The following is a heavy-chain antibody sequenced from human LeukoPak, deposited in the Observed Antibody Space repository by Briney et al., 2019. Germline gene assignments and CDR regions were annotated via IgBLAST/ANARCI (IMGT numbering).Heavy chain of an antibody. CDR1: GDSIRSYY. V-gene: IGHV4-59*01. CDR2: IFYSGST. D-gene: IGHD4-11*01. J-gene: IGHJ4*02. CDR3: ARGDYSNYTFDY. Sequence: SETLSLNCTVSGDSIRSYYWSWIRRPPGKGPEWIGYIFYSGSTKYNPSLKSRVTISIDTSKKHFSLRLSSVTAADTAVYYCARGDYSNYTFDYWGQGTLVTVSS.